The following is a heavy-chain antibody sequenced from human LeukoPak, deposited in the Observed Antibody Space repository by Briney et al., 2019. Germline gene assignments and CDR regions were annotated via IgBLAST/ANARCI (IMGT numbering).Heavy chain of an antibody. J-gene: IGHJ5*02. CDR2: VNPNSGNS. Sequence: ASVKVSCKASGYTFTSHGINWVRQATGQGLEWMGWVNPNSGNSASAQKFQGRVTMTRSISINTVYMELSSLTSEDTAVYYCARRRGAGDTSRNWFDPWGQGTLVIVSS. CDR3: ARRRGAGDTSRNWFDP. V-gene: IGHV1-8*01. D-gene: IGHD6-13*01. CDR1: GYTFTSHG.